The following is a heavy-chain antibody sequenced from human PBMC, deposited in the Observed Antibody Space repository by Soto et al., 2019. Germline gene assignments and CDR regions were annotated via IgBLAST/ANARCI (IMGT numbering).Heavy chain of an antibody. Sequence: QVQLVQSGAEVKKPGASVKVSCKASGYTFTSYDINWVRQATGQGLEWMGWMNPNSGNTGYAQKFQGRVTMTRNTSISTAYMELSSLRSEDTAVYYCARGRRMITFGGVIEYYFDYWGQGTLVTVSS. J-gene: IGHJ4*02. CDR2: MNPNSGNT. V-gene: IGHV1-8*01. CDR1: GYTFTSYD. CDR3: ARGRRMITFGGVIEYYFDY. D-gene: IGHD3-16*02.